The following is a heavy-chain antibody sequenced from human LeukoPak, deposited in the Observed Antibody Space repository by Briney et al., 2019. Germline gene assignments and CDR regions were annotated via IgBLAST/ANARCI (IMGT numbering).Heavy chain of an antibody. CDR2: IYYSGST. D-gene: IGHD2-15*01. CDR1: GGSISSGDYY. J-gene: IGHJ4*02. V-gene: IGHV4-30-4*01. CDR3: ARGYCSGGSCYPARH. Sequence: ASQTLSPTCTVSGGSISSGDYYWSWIRQPPGKGLEWIGYIYYSGSTSYNPSLKSRVTISVDTSRNQFSLKLSSITAADTAVYYCARGYCSGGSCYPARHWGQGTLVIVSS.